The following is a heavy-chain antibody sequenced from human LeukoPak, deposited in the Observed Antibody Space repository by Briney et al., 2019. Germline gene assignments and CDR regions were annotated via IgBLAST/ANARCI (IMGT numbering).Heavy chain of an antibody. V-gene: IGHV3-49*04. J-gene: IGHJ6*02. Sequence: SLRLSCTASGFTFGDYAMSWVRQAPGKGLEWVSFIRSKAYGGTTEYAASVKGRFTISRDDSKSIAYLQMNSLKTEDTAVYYCRGDSSGYYSDYGMDAWGQGTTVTVSS. CDR3: RGDSSGYYSDYGMDA. CDR2: IRSKAYGGTT. D-gene: IGHD3-22*01. CDR1: GFTFGDYA.